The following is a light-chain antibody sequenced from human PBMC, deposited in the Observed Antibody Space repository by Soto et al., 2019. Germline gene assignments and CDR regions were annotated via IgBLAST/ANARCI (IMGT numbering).Light chain of an antibody. CDR3: QQRDTWPPFT. CDR1: QSIRNH. J-gene: IGKJ3*01. V-gene: IGKV3-11*01. CDR2: DAS. Sequence: EIVLTQSPATLSLSPGERATLSCRASQSIRNHLAWYQQKPGQAPRLLIYDASNRATVIPARFSGSGSGTDFTLTISSLEPEDFAVYYCQQRDTWPPFTFGPGTKVDIK.